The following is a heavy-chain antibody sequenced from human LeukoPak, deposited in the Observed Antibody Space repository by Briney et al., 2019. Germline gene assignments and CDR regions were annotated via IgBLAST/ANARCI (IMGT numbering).Heavy chain of an antibody. CDR3: GRGGGMVPKD. CDR1: GYTFTSYY. V-gene: IGHV1-46*01. D-gene: IGHD3-10*01. CDR2: INPSGGST. Sequence: ASVTVSCKASGYTFTSYYMHWVRQAPGRGLEWMGIINPSGGSTSYAQKFQGRVTMTRDMSTSTVYMELSSLSSEDTAVYYCGRGGGMVPKDWGQGTLVTVSS. J-gene: IGHJ4*02.